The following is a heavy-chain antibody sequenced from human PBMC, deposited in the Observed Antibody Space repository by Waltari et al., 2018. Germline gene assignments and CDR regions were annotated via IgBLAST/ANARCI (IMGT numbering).Heavy chain of an antibody. CDR1: GGSISRSSYY. Sequence: LQLQESGPGLVKPSETLSLTCTVSGGSISRSSYYWGWIRHPPGKGLGWIASISYSGSTYYNPSLKSRVTISLDTSKNQFSLGLSSVTAADTAFYYCARDPPVGDFDIWGQGTVVTVSS. D-gene: IGHD2-15*01. CDR2: ISYSGST. J-gene: IGHJ3*02. CDR3: ARDPPVGDFDI. V-gene: IGHV4-39*07.